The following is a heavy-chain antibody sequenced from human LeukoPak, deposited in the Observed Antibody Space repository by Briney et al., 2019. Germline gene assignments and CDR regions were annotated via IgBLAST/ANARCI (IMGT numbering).Heavy chain of an antibody. J-gene: IGHJ4*02. V-gene: IGHV4-61*02. Sequence: SDTLSLTCTVSGHSISRGSYYWSWIRQPAGKGLEWIGRIYTSGSTNYNPSLKSRVTISVDTSKNQFSLKLSSVTAADTAVYYCARDRGYGLGYWGQGTLVTVSS. CDR2: IYTSGST. CDR1: GHSISRGSYY. CDR3: ARDRGYGLGY. D-gene: IGHD4-17*01.